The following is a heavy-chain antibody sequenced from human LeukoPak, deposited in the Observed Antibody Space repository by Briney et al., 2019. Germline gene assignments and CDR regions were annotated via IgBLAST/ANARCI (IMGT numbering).Heavy chain of an antibody. CDR1: GFAFRNYN. D-gene: IGHD6-13*01. J-gene: IGHJ6*02. CDR2: ISNSGASI. CDR3: VRAAFTSSSWYYYYGMDV. V-gene: IGHV3-48*01. Sequence: GGSLRLSCAASGFAFRNYNMNWVRQAPGKGLEWVSHISNSGASIYYADSLRGRFTISRDNAKNSLYLQMNSLRAEDTAVYYCVRAAFTSSSWYYYYGMDVWGQGTTVTVSS.